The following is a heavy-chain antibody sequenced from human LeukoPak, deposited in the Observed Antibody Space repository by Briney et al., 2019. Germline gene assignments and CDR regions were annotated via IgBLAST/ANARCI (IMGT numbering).Heavy chain of an antibody. CDR3: AKRGVVIRVILVGFYKEAYYFDS. CDR1: GITLSNYG. D-gene: IGHD3-22*01. J-gene: IGHJ4*02. CDR2: ISGSAGGT. Sequence: GGSLRLSCAVSGITLSNYGMSWDRQAPGKGLEWVAGISGSAGGTYYADSVKGRFTISRDNAKNTLYLQSNNLRAEDTAVYFCAKRGVVIRVILVGFYKEAYYFDSWGQGALVTVSS. V-gene: IGHV3-23*01.